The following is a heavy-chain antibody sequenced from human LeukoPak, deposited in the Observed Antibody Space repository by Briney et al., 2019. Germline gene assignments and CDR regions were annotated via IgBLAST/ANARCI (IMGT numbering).Heavy chain of an antibody. CDR3: AKDQVSSAY. J-gene: IGHJ4*02. V-gene: IGHV3-23*01. Sequence: GGSLRLSCAASGFTFSCCAMHWVRQAPGKGLEWVSAVSANGGTTHYADSVKGRFTTSRDNSKNTLYLQMNSLRAEDTAVYYCAKDQVSSAYWGQGTLVTVSS. CDR2: VSANGGTT. D-gene: IGHD6-6*01. CDR1: GFTFSCCA.